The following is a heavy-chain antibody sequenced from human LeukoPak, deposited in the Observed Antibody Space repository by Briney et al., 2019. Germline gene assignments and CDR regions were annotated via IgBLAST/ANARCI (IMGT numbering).Heavy chain of an antibody. V-gene: IGHV3-30*02. Sequence: GGSLRLSCAASGFTFSSYDMHWVRQAPGKGPEWVAFIRYDGTNKYYADSVKGRFTISRDNSNNTLYLQMNSLRAEDTAVYYCAKDLSYCSGGTCYTSRYYGMDVWGQGTTVTVSS. J-gene: IGHJ6*02. CDR2: IRYDGTNK. CDR1: GFTFSSYD. CDR3: AKDLSYCSGGTCYTSRYYGMDV. D-gene: IGHD2-15*01.